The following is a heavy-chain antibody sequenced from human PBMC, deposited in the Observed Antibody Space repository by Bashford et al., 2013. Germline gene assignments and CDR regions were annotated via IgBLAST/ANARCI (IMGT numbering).Heavy chain of an antibody. J-gene: IGHJ6*02. D-gene: IGHD3-3*01. CDR3: ARDRSDTIFGVVIPYGMDV. CDR2: ISSSSSYI. Sequence: VRQAPGKGLEWVSSISSSSSYIYYADSVKGRFTISRDNAKNSLYLQMNSLRAEDTAVYYCARDRSDTIFGVVIPYGMDVWGQGTTVTVSS. V-gene: IGHV3-21*01.